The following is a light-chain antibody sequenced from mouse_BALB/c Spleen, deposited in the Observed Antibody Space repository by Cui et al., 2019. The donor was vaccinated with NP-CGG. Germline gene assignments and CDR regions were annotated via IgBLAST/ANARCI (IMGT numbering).Light chain of an antibody. CDR3: ALWYSNHWV. V-gene: IGLV1*01. CDR1: TGAVTTSNY. J-gene: IGLJ1*01. CDR2: GTH. Sequence: QAVVTQESALTTSPGETVTLTCRSSTGAVTTSNYANWVQEKPDHLFTGLIGGTHNRAPGVPARSSGSLIGDKAALTITGTQTEDEAIYFCALWYSNHWVFGGGTKLTVL.